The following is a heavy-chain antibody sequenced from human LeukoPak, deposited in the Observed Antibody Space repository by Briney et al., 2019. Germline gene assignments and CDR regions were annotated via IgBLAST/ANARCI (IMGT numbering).Heavy chain of an antibody. CDR1: GGTFSSYA. D-gene: IGHD3-22*01. J-gene: IGHJ4*02. CDR3: AREGDYYDSSGCFDY. Sequence: SVKVSCTASGGTFSSYAISWVRQAPGQGLEWMGGIIPIFGTANYAQKFQGRVTITADESTSTAYMELSSLRSEDTAVYYCAREGDYYDSSGCFDYWGQGTLVTVSS. CDR2: IIPIFGTA. V-gene: IGHV1-69*13.